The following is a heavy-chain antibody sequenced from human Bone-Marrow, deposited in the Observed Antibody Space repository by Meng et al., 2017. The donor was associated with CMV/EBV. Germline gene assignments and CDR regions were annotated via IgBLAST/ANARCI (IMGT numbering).Heavy chain of an antibody. CDR1: GYTFTGYY. CDR3: ARDSGSYHFDY. V-gene: IGHV1-2*02. CDR2: INPNSGGT. J-gene: IGHJ4*02. Sequence: QVHCVPSWSEMKKPVASVKVSCKASGYTFTGYYMHLVRQAPGQGLEWMGWINPNSGGTNHAQKFKGRVTMTRDTSISTAYMELSRLRSDDTAVYYCARDSGSYHFDYWGQGTLVTVSS. D-gene: IGHD1-26*01.